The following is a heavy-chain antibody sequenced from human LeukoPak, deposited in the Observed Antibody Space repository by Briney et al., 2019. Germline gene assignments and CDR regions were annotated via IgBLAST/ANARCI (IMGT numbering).Heavy chain of an antibody. CDR1: GYTFTSYD. CDR2: MSPKSANT. J-gene: IGHJ4*02. Sequence: ASVKVSCKASGYTFTSYDINWVRQASGQGLEWMGWMSPKSANTGYAQKFQGRLTITRDSSIDTAYMDLSGLSSEDTAVYYCARGVPLGYCTYGVCYPPYYFDYWGQGTLVTASS. D-gene: IGHD2-8*01. CDR3: ARGVPLGYCTYGVCYPPYYFDY. V-gene: IGHV1-8*03.